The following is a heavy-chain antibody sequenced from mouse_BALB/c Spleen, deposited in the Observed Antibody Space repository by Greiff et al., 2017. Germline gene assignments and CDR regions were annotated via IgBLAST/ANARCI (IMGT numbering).Heavy chain of an antibody. CDR3: ARDRYDGYYFDY. V-gene: IGHV5-17*02. CDR1: GFTFSSFG. CDR2: ISSGISTI. D-gene: IGHD2-14*01. Sequence: EVKLVESGGGLVQPGGSRKLSCAASGFTFSSFGMHWVRQAPEKGLEWVAYISSGISTIYYADTVKGRFTISRDNPKNTLFLQMTSLRSEDTAMYYCARDRYDGYYFDYWGQGTTLTVSS. J-gene: IGHJ2*01.